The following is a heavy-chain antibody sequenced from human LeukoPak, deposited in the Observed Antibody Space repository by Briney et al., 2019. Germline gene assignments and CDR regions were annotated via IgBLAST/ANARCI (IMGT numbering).Heavy chain of an antibody. CDR3: ASEAPPGYYGMDV. CDR1: GGSISSYY. J-gene: IGHJ6*02. Sequence: KPSETLSLTCTVSGGSISSYYWSWIRQPPGKGLEWIGYIYYSGSTNYNPSLKSRVTMSVDTSKNQFSLKLSSVTAADTAVYYCASEAPPGYYGMDVWGQGTTVTVSS. CDR2: IYYSGST. V-gene: IGHV4-59*12.